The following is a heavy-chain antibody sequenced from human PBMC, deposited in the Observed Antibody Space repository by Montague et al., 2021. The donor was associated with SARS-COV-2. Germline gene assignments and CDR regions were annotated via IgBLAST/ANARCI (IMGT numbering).Heavy chain of an antibody. CDR2: ISGGGDMT. CDR3: AKKTIEVPGSPHFDS. V-gene: IGHV3-23*01. CDR1: GFTFSSYG. D-gene: IGHD6-19*01. J-gene: IGHJ4*02. Sequence: SLSLSCAASGFTFSSYGMFWVRQTPGKGLEWVSAISGGGDMTYYADSVKGRFTISRDNSKNTLYLQMNTLRAEDTAVYFCAKKTIEVPGSPHFDSWGQGTLVTVSS.